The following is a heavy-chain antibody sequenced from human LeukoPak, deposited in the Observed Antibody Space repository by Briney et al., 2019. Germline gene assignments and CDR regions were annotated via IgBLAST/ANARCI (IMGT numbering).Heavy chain of an antibody. Sequence: GGSLRLSCAASGFTFSTYAMHWVRQAPGKGLEWVAVIWYDGSNKYYGDSVKGRLTISRDNSKNTLFLQMNSLRAEDTAVYYCAREADCSGGGCYRGAFDIWGQGTLVTVSS. CDR1: GFTFSTYA. D-gene: IGHD2-15*01. J-gene: IGHJ4*02. V-gene: IGHV3-33*01. CDR3: AREADCSGGGCYRGAFDI. CDR2: IWYDGSNK.